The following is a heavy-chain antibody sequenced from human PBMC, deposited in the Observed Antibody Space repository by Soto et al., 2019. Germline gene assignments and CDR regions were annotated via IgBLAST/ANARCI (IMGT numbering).Heavy chain of an antibody. CDR1: GYTFTSYG. J-gene: IGHJ5*02. Sequence: ASVKVSCKASGYTFTSYGISWVRQAPGQGLEWMGWISAYNGNTNYAQKFQGRITMTTDTSTSTAYMELRSLRSDDTAAYYCERAVVVGPQNWFDPWGQGTQVTVSS. CDR3: ERAVVVGPQNWFDP. CDR2: ISAYNGNT. D-gene: IGHD3-22*01. V-gene: IGHV1-18*01.